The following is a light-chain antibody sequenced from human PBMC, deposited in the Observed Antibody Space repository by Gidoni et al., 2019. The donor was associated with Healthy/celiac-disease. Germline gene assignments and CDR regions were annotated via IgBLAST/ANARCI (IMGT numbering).Light chain of an antibody. Sequence: DIQMTQSPSSLSASVGDRVTITCRASQSISSYLNWYQQKPGKAPKLLIYAASSLQSWVPSRFSGSGSGTDFTLTIRSLQPEDFATYYCQQSYSTPITFGQGTRLEIK. CDR1: QSISSY. V-gene: IGKV1-39*01. J-gene: IGKJ5*01. CDR2: AAS. CDR3: QQSYSTPIT.